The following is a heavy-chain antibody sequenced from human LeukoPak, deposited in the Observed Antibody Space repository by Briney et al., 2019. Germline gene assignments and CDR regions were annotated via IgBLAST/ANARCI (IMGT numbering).Heavy chain of an antibody. Sequence: GGSLRLSCAASGFTFSTYWMHWVRQAPGKGLEWVSGINWNGGSTGYADSVKGRFTISRDNAKNSLYLQMNSLRAEDTALYYCARAPYYYDSSGYYSDYWGQGTLVTVSS. D-gene: IGHD3-22*01. V-gene: IGHV3-20*04. CDR2: INWNGGST. CDR3: ARAPYYYDSSGYYSDY. CDR1: GFTFSTYW. J-gene: IGHJ4*02.